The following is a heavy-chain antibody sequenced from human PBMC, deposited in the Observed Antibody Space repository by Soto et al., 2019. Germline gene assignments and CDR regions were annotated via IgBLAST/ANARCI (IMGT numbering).Heavy chain of an antibody. CDR2: ISGSGGST. J-gene: IGHJ6*02. CDR1: GFTFSSYA. V-gene: IGHV3-23*01. D-gene: IGHD6-19*01. CDR3: AKGYSSGWSYYYYGMDV. Sequence: GGSLRLSCAASGFTFSSYAMSWVRQAPGKGLEWASAISGSGGSTYYADSVKGRFTISRDNSKNTLYLQMNSLRAEDTAVYYCAKGYSSGWSYYYYGMDVWGQGTTVTVSS.